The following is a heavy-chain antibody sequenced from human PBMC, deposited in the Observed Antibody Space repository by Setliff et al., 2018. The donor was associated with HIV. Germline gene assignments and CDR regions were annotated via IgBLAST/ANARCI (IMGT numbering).Heavy chain of an antibody. D-gene: IGHD6-13*01. J-gene: IGHJ5*02. CDR1: GYSISSGYY. V-gene: IGHV4-38-2*01. CDR2: FYHSTT. Sequence: SETLSLTCVVSGYSISSGYYWGWIRQPPGTGLEWIGSFYHSTTYYNPSLKGRVTISVDTSKNQFSLKLSSVTVADTAVYYCARRQQLVRLFWFDPWGQGTLVTVSS. CDR3: ARRQQLVRLFWFDP.